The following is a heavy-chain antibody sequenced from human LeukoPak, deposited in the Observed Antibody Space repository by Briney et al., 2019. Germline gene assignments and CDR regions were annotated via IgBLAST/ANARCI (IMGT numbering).Heavy chain of an antibody. J-gene: IGHJ6*03. V-gene: IGHV3-21*01. D-gene: IGHD2-2*01. CDR2: ISSSSSYI. CDR1: GFTFSSYS. CDR3: ARLLGYCSSTSCYHYYYYYIDV. Sequence: GGSLRLSCAASGFTFSSYSMNWVRQAPGKGLEWVSSISSSSSYIYYADSVKGRFTISRDNAKNSLYLQMNSLRAEDTAVYYCARLLGYCSSTSCYHYYYYYIDVWGKGTTVTVSS.